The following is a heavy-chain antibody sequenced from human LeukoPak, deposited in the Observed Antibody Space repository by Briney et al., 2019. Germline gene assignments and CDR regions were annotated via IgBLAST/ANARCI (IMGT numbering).Heavy chain of an antibody. D-gene: IGHD2-8*01. V-gene: IGHV1-69*05. CDR3: ARDGGMGICTNGVCPNYYYYYMDV. CDR1: GGTFSSYA. J-gene: IGHJ6*03. CDR2: IIPIFGTA. Sequence: GASVKVSCKTSGGTFSSYAISWVRQAPGQGLEWMGGIIPIFGTANYAQKFQGRVTITTDESTSTAYMELSSLRSEDTAVYYCARDGGMGICTNGVCPNYYYYYMDVWGKGTTVTVSS.